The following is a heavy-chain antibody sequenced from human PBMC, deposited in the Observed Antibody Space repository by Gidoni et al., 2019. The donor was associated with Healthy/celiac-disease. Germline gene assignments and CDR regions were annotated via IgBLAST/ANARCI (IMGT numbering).Heavy chain of an antibody. D-gene: IGHD3-16*02. CDR2: ISGSGGST. V-gene: IGHV3-23*01. CDR1: GFTFSSYA. CDR3: ANRPHYDYVWGSYRKSY. Sequence: EVQLLESGGGLVQPGGSLRLSCAASGFTFSSYAMSWVRQAPGKGLEWVSAISGSGGSTYYADSVKGRFTISRDNSKNTLYLQMNSLRAEDTAVYYCANRPHYDYVWGSYRKSYWGQGTLVTVSS. J-gene: IGHJ4*02.